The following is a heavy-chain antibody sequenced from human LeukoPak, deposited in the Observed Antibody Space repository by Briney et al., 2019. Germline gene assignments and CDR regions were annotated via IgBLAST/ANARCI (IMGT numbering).Heavy chain of an antibody. CDR2: ISESGGST. CDR1: FTXXXXA. D-gene: IGHD3-10*01. J-gene: IGHJ4*02. Sequence: FTXXXXAMTWVRQAPGKGLEWVSRISESGGSTFYADSVKGRFTISRDSSKNTLYPQLNSLRAEDTAEYYCAKGSATGYFDYWGQGTLVTVST. V-gene: IGHV3-23*01. CDR3: AKGSATGYFDY.